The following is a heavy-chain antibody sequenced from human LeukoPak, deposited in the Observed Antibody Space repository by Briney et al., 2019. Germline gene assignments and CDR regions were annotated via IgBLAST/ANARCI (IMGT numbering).Heavy chain of an antibody. CDR1: GGSISSGGYS. CDR3: AWAKVCGGDCYSGLYYFDY. J-gene: IGHJ4*02. CDR2: IYHSGST. D-gene: IGHD2-21*02. V-gene: IGHV4-30-2*01. Sequence: KPSQTLSLTCAVSGGSISSGGYSWSWIRQPPGKGLEWIGYIYHSGSTYYNPSLKSRVTISVDRSKNQFSLKLSSVTAADTAVYYCAWAKVCGGDCYSGLYYFDYWGQGTLVTVSS.